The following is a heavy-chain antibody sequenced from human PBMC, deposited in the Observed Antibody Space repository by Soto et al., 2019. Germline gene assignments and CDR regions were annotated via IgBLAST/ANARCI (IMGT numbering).Heavy chain of an antibody. D-gene: IGHD3-22*01. V-gene: IGHV1-18*01. Sequence: GASVKVSCKASGYTFTSYGISWVRQAPGQGLEWMGWISAYNGNTNYAQKLQGRVTMTTDTSTSTAYMELRSLRSDDTAVYYCARDGTYYDSSGYYYGDRVFYYGMDVWGQGTTVTVSS. J-gene: IGHJ6*02. CDR3: ARDGTYYDSSGYYYGDRVFYYGMDV. CDR2: ISAYNGNT. CDR1: GYTFTSYG.